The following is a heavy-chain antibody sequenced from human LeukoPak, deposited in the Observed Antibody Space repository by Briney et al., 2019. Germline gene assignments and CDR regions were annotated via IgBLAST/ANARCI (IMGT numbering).Heavy chain of an antibody. CDR2: IQRKTDGGTT. CDR3: TTENIVATIGDF. CDR1: GFTFSSYA. Sequence: PGGSLRLSCAASGFTFSSYAMSWVRQAPGKGLEWVGRIQRKTDGGTTDYAAPVKGRFTISRDDSKNTLYLQMTSLKTEDTAVYYCTTENIVATIGDFWGQGTLVTVSS. D-gene: IGHD5-12*01. J-gene: IGHJ4*02. V-gene: IGHV3-15*01.